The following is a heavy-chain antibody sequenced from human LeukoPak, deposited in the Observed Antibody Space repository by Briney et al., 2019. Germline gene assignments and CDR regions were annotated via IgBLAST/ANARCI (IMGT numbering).Heavy chain of an antibody. Sequence: GGSLRLSCAASGFTFSSYEMNWVRQAPGKGLEWVSYISSSGSTIYYADSVKGRFTISRDNAKNTLYLQMNSLRAEDTAVYYCAKMIRYITMVRGAYDYWGQGTLVTVSS. CDR1: GFTFSSYE. D-gene: IGHD3-10*01. J-gene: IGHJ4*02. CDR3: AKMIRYITMVRGAYDY. V-gene: IGHV3-48*03. CDR2: ISSSGSTI.